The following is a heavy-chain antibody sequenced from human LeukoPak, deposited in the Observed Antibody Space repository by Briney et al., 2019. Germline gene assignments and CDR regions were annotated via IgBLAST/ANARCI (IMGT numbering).Heavy chain of an antibody. Sequence: SQTLSLTFAISVESVSNNSAVWNWIRHSPTGGVEWLGRTYYRAKWKNHYAASGKSRITVNPYTSKNQFSLQLNSVPPDDTALYYCAREGGGAEAAFDYWARESWSPSPQ. CDR2: TYYRAKWKN. CDR3: AREGGGAEAAFDY. J-gene: IGHJ4*02. V-gene: IGHV6-1*01. CDR1: VESVSNNSAV. D-gene: IGHD6-19*01.